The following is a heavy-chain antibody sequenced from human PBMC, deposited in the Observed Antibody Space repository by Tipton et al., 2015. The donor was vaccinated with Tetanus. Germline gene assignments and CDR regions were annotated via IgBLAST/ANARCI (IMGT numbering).Heavy chain of an antibody. D-gene: IGHD3-3*01. CDR1: GDSISGGSYY. Sequence: SLTCTVSGDSISGGSYYWAWIRQPPGKGLEWIGSIYESGDTYYIPSLKSRVTVSVDTSKNQFSLKLTSMTATDTAVYFCARHQSGYFTPFDYWGQGTLVTVSS. V-gene: IGHV4-39*01. J-gene: IGHJ4*02. CDR2: IYESGDT. CDR3: ARHQSGYFTPFDY.